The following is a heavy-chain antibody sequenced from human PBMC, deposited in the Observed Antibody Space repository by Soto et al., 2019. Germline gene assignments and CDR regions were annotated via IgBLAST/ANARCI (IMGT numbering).Heavy chain of an antibody. D-gene: IGHD5-12*01. CDR1: GGTFSSYA. CDR2: IIPIFGTA. V-gene: IGHV1-69*13. CDR3: ARVGDSGYDYYFDY. Sequence: ASVKVSCKASGGTFSSYAISWVRQAPGQGLEWMGGIIPIFGTANYAQKFQGRVTITADESTSTAYMELSSLRSEDTAVYYCARVGDSGYDYYFDYWGQGTLVTVSS. J-gene: IGHJ4*02.